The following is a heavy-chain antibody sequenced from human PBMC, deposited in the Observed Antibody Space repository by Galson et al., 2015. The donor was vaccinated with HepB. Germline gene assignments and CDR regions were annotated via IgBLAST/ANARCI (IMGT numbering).Heavy chain of an antibody. Sequence: SVKVSCKASGYTFTSYYMHWVRQAPGQGLEWMGIINPSGGSTSHAQKFQGRVTMTRDTSTSTVYMELSSLRSEDTAVYYCARDKGFGGSSWLLDYYYYGMDVWGQGTTVTVSS. CDR3: ARDKGFGGSSWLLDYYYYGMDV. CDR1: GYTFTSYY. J-gene: IGHJ6*02. D-gene: IGHD6-13*01. V-gene: IGHV1-46*01. CDR2: INPSGGST.